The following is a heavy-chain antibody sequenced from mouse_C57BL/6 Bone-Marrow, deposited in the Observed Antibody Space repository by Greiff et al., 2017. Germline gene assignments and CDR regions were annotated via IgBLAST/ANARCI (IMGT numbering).Heavy chain of an antibody. CDR2: ISNGGGST. Sequence: DVKLVESGGGLVQPGGSLKLSCAASGFTFSDYYMYWVRQTPEKRLEWVAYISNGGGSTYYPDTVKGRFTISRDNAKNTLYLQMSRLKSEDTAMYYCARDGSSYRYFDVWGTGTTVTVSS. CDR3: ARDGSSYRYFDV. D-gene: IGHD1-1*01. V-gene: IGHV5-12*01. J-gene: IGHJ1*03. CDR1: GFTFSDYY.